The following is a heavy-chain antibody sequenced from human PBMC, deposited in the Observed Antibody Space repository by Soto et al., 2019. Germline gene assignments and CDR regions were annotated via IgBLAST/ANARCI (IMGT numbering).Heavy chain of an antibody. D-gene: IGHD3-10*01. J-gene: IGHJ3*02. V-gene: IGHV1-18*01. CDR2: ISAYNGNT. CDR1: GYTFTSYG. Sequence: ASVKVSCKASGYTFTSYGISWVRQAPGQGLEWMGWISAYNGNTNYAQKLQGSVTMTTDTSTSTAYMELRSLRSDDTAVYYCARGEVLLWFGDPRAAFDIWGQGTMVTVSS. CDR3: ARGEVLLWFGDPRAAFDI.